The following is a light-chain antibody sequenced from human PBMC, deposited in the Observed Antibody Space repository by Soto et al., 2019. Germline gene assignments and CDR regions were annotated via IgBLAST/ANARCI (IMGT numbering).Light chain of an antibody. CDR3: SSYTTSNKEA. CDR1: SSEVGAFNY. J-gene: IGLJ1*01. Sequence: QSVLTQPASVSGSPGQSISISCIGTSSEVGAFNYVSWYQHHPGKAPQLIIYDVTSRPSGVSNRFSASKSGNTASLTISGLQAEDEADYYCSSYTTSNKEAFGPGTKVTVL. CDR2: DVT. V-gene: IGLV2-14*03.